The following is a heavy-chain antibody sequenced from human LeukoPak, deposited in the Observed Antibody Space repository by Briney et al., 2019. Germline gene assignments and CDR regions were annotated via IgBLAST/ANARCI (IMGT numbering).Heavy chain of an antibody. V-gene: IGHV3-30-3*01. CDR2: MSNDGGNR. J-gene: IGHJ4*02. CDR1: GFTFNSYA. D-gene: IGHD3-22*01. CDR3: ARGKNEWHQIVNYYFDN. Sequence: GGSLRLSCAASGFTFNSYAMHWVRQAPGKGLEWVALMSNDGGNRDYADSVKGRFTISRDTSKNTLYLQMNSLRAEDTAVYYCARGKNEWHQIVNYYFDNWGQGTLVTVSS.